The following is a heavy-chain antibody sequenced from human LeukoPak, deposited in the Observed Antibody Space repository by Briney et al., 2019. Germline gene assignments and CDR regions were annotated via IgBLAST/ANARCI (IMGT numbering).Heavy chain of an antibody. Sequence: GGSLRLSCAASGFSFSTHWMSWFRQAPGKGLEWVAFIKQDGSVIHYVDSVKGRFTISRDNAKNSLSLQMNSLRADDTAVYYCAGDEGWTFDIWGQGTKVTVSS. CDR1: GFSFSTHW. CDR3: AGDEGWTFDI. J-gene: IGHJ3*02. D-gene: IGHD5-24*01. V-gene: IGHV3-7*01. CDR2: IKQDGSVI.